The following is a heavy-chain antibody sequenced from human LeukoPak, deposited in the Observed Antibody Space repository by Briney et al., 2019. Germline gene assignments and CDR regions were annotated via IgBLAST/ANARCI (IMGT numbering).Heavy chain of an antibody. Sequence: SETLSLTCTVSGGSISSSSYYWGWIRQPPGKGLEWIGSIYYSGSTYYNPSLKSRVTISVDTSKNQFSLKLSSVTAADTAVYYCARSPTFDWSVDYWGKGTLVTVSS. CDR3: ARSPTFDWSVDY. CDR2: IYYSGST. V-gene: IGHV4-39*01. J-gene: IGHJ4*02. CDR1: GGSISSSSYY. D-gene: IGHD3-9*01.